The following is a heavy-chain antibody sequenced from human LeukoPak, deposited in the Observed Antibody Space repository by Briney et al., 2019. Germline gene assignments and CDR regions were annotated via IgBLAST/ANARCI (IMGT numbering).Heavy chain of an antibody. CDR3: ARCGLEKEYQLLAFNWFDP. D-gene: IGHD2-2*01. V-gene: IGHV1-2*06. CDR2: INPNSGGT. J-gene: IGHJ5*02. CDR1: GYTFSGYY. Sequence: GASVKVSCKASGYTFSGYYMHWVRQAPGQGLEWMGRINPNSGGTNYAQKFQGRVTMTRDTSISTAYMELSRLRSDDTAVYYCARCGLEKEYQLLAFNWFDPWGQGTLVTVSS.